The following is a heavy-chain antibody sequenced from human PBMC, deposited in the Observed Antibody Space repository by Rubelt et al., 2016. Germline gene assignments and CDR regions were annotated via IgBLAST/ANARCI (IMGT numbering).Heavy chain of an antibody. J-gene: IGHJ4*02. D-gene: IGHD2-15*01. CDR1: GYTFTSYA. CDR2: NNAGNGNT. Sequence: QVQLVQSGAEVKKPGASVKVSCKASGYTFTSYAMHWVRQAPGQRLEGMGWNNAGNGNTKYSQKFHGRVTITRDPSARPAYIELSSLRSEDTAVYYCARGYCSCGSCYYFDYWGQGTLVTVSS. V-gene: IGHV1-3*01. CDR3: ARGYCSCGSCYYFDY.